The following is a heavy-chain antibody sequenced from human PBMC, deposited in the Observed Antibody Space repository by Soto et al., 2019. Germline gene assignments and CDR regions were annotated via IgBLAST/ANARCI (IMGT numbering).Heavy chain of an antibody. D-gene: IGHD6-13*01. CDR3: ARTSAAGKYYYGMDV. CDR2: IYPGDSDT. V-gene: IGHV5-51*01. CDR1: GYSFSSYW. J-gene: IGHJ6*02. Sequence: PGESLKISCKGSGYSFSSYWIGWVRQMPGKGLEWMGIIYPGDSDTRYSPSFQGQVTISAGKSINTAYLQWSSLKASDTAMYYCARTSAAGKYYYGMDVWGQGTTVTVSS.